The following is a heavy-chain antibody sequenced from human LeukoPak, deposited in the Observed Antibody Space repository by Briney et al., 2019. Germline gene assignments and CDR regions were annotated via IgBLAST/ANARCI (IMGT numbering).Heavy chain of an antibody. CDR3: ATSSTYGDLYYPPGDY. D-gene: IGHD4-17*01. J-gene: IGHJ4*02. V-gene: IGHV3-33*08. Sequence: GGSLRLSCAASGFTFSSYAMNWVRQAPGKGLEWVAVIWYDGSNKYYADSVKGRFTISRDNSKNTLYLQMNSLRAEDTAVYYCATSSTYGDLYYPPGDYWGQGTLVTVSS. CDR1: GFTFSSYA. CDR2: IWYDGSNK.